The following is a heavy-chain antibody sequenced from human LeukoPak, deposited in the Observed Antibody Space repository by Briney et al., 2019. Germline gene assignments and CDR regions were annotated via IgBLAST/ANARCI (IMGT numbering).Heavy chain of an antibody. Sequence: ASVKVSCKASGYTFTGYYMHWVRQAPGQGLEWMGWINPNSGGTNYAQKFQGRVTMTRDTSFSTAYMELSRLRSDDTAVYCCARVLSGGIAVAGTFDYWGQGTLVTVSS. CDR2: INPNSGGT. D-gene: IGHD6-19*01. V-gene: IGHV1-2*02. CDR1: GYTFTGYY. CDR3: ARVLSGGIAVAGTFDY. J-gene: IGHJ4*02.